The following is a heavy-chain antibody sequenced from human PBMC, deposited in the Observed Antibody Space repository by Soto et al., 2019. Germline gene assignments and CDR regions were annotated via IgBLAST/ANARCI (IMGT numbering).Heavy chain of an antibody. D-gene: IGHD3-22*01. Sequence: QVQLVESGGGVVQPGRSLRLSCAASGFTFSSYGMHWVRQAPGKGLEWVAVISYDGSNKYYADSVKGRFTISRDNSKNTLYLQMNSLRAEDTAVYYCANGYYLHDAFDIWGQGTMVTVSS. CDR3: ANGYYLHDAFDI. V-gene: IGHV3-30*18. CDR2: ISYDGSNK. CDR1: GFTFSSYG. J-gene: IGHJ3*02.